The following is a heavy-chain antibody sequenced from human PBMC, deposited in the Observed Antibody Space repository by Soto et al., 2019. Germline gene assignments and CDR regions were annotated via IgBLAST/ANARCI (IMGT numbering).Heavy chain of an antibody. CDR3: AKDHNTRIAVDWFDP. Sequence: HPGWSLRLSCAASGFTFSSYGMHWVRQAPGKGLEWVAVISYDGSNKYYADSVKGRFTISRDNSKNTLYLQMNSLRAEDTAVYYCAKDHNTRIAVDWFDPWGQGTLVTASS. V-gene: IGHV3-30*18. J-gene: IGHJ5*02. CDR1: GFTFSSYG. CDR2: ISYDGSNK. D-gene: IGHD6-19*01.